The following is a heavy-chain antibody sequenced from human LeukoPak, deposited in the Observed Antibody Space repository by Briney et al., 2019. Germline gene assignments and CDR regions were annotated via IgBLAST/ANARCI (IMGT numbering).Heavy chain of an antibody. CDR1: GFTFSSYA. CDR3: EKGRWLQNYFDY. D-gene: IGHD5-24*01. CDR2: ISGSTAGT. Sequence: GGSLRLSCAASGFTFSSYAMNWVRQAPGKGLEWVSAISGSTAGTRYADSVKGRFTISRDNSKNTLYLQMNSLRAEDTAVYYCEKGRWLQNYFDYWGQGTLVTVSS. J-gene: IGHJ4*02. V-gene: IGHV3-23*01.